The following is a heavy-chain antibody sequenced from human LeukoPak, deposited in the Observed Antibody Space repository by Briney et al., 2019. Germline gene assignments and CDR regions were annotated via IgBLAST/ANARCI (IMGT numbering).Heavy chain of an antibody. J-gene: IGHJ6*02. V-gene: IGHV3-30*18. Sequence: GGSLRLSCAASGFTFSSYGMHWVRQAPGKGLEWVAVISYDGSNKYYADSVKGRFTISRDNSKNTLYLQMNSLRAEDTAVYYCAKDMRCSSTSCYKDYYGMDVWGQGTTVTVSS. CDR1: GFTFSSYG. D-gene: IGHD2-2*02. CDR3: AKDMRCSSTSCYKDYYGMDV. CDR2: ISYDGSNK.